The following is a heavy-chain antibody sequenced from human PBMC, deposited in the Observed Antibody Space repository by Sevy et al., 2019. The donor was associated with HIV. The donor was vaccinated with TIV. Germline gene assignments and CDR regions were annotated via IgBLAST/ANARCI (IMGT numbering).Heavy chain of an antibody. V-gene: IGHV4-59*01. CDR3: ARGIALTAVTAIPYFDY. J-gene: IGHJ4*02. CDR1: GGSISSYY. Sequence: SETLSLTCTVSGGSISSYYWSWIRHPPGKGLEWIGYIYYSGSTNYNPSLKSRVTISVDTSKNQFSLKLSSVTAADTAVYYCARGIALTAVTAIPYFDYWGQGTLVTVSS. CDR2: IYYSGST. D-gene: IGHD2-21*02.